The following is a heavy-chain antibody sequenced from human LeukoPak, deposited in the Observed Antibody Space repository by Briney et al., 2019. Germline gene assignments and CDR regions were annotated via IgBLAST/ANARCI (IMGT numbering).Heavy chain of an antibody. CDR1: GVSISSDY. CDR2: IYYSGSS. Sequence: SETLSLTCTVSGVSISSDYWSWIRLPPGKGLEWIGHIYYSGSSNYNPSLKSRVTMSVDTSKNQFSLKLTSVTAADTAVYYCARRLRRNLFDPWGQGTLVTVSS. J-gene: IGHJ5*02. CDR3: ARRLRRNLFDP. V-gene: IGHV4-59*08. D-gene: IGHD4-17*01.